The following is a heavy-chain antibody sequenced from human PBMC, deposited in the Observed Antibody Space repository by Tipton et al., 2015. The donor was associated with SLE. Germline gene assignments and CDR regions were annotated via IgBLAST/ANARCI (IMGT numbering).Heavy chain of an antibody. CDR3: VTSRGPEGAANDY. CDR2: IYASGIT. Sequence: TLSLTCTVSDGSIRDYYWTWIRQPAGEGLEWIGRIYASGITNYNPSLKSRLSLSVDTSKNQFSLRLNSVTAADRAVYYCVTSRGPEGAANDYWGQGILVNVSS. V-gene: IGHV4-4*07. D-gene: IGHD6-25*01. CDR1: DGSIRDYY. J-gene: IGHJ4*02.